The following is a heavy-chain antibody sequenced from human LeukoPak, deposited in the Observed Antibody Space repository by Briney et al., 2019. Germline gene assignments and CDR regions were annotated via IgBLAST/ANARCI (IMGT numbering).Heavy chain of an antibody. CDR2: IGTDSSTM. V-gene: IGHV3-48*03. CDR3: AREGSSLGSSGSGSQYNLDY. CDR1: GFTFNTYE. D-gene: IGHD3-10*01. Sequence: GGSLRLSCAASGFTFNTYEMHWVRQAPGKGLEWVSYIGTDSSTMYYADSVKGRFTISQDIARNSMYLQMNSLRAEDTAFYYCAREGSSLGSSGSGSQYNLDYWGQGILVPVSS. J-gene: IGHJ4*02.